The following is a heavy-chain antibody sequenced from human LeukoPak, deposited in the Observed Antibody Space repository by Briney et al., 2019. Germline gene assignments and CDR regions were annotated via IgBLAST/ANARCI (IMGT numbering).Heavy chain of an antibody. CDR2: IYYSGST. CDR1: GGSISSSSYY. V-gene: IGHV4-39*01. D-gene: IGHD5-12*01. J-gene: IGHJ4*02. Sequence: SETLSLTCTVSGGSISSSSYYWGWIRQPPGKGLEWIGSIYYSGSTYYNPSLKSRVTISVDTSKHQFPLKLSSVTAADTAVYYCTSVATMIFDYWGQGTLVTVSS. CDR3: TSVATMIFDY.